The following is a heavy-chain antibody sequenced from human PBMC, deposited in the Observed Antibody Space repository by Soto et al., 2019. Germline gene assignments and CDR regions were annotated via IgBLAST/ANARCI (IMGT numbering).Heavy chain of an antibody. Sequence: GGSVRLSCAASGFTLGNYWMHWVRQAAGKGLVWVSRINDYGTTINYAESVEGRFIISRDDAKSEVYLQMNNLRAEDSAVYYCARAGLQTFDYWGQG. D-gene: IGHD2-21*02. CDR3: ARAGLQTFDY. V-gene: IGHV3-74*01. CDR2: INDYGTTI. J-gene: IGHJ4*02. CDR1: GFTLGNYW.